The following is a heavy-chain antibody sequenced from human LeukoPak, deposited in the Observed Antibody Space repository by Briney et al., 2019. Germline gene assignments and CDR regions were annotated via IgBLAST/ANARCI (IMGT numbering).Heavy chain of an antibody. D-gene: IGHD3-16*01. V-gene: IGHV4-59*01. CDR1: GGSISSYY. Sequence: SETLSLTCTVSGGSISSYYCNWIRQPPGKALEWIGYIYYSGGTNYNPSLKSRVTISVDTSKNQFSLKLNSVTAADTAVYYCAKGWGYLDYWGQGTLVTVSS. CDR2: IYYSGGT. CDR3: AKGWGYLDY. J-gene: IGHJ4*02.